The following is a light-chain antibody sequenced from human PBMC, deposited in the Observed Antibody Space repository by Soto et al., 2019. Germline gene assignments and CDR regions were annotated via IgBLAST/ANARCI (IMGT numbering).Light chain of an antibody. Sequence: DVVMTQSPLSLPVTLGQPASISCRSSQSLVYSDGNTYLNWFQQRPGQSPRRLIYNVSNRDSGVPDRFSGSGSGTDFTLKISRVEAEDVGVYYWMQGTHWITFGQGTRLEIK. CDR3: MQGTHWIT. CDR2: NVS. CDR1: QSLVYSDGNTY. V-gene: IGKV2-30*01. J-gene: IGKJ5*01.